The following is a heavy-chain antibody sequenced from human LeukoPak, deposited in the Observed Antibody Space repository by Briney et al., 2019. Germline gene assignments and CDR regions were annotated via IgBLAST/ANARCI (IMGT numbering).Heavy chain of an antibody. J-gene: IGHJ4*02. CDR2: FDPEDGET. CDR1: GYTLTELS. D-gene: IGHD4-17*01. CDR3: ATVALYGGNFKRYPDY. Sequence: GASVKVSCKVSGYTLTELSMHWVRQAPGKGLEWMGGFDPEDGETIYAQKFQGRVTMTEDTSTDTAYMELSSLRSEDTAVYYCATVALYGGNFKRYPDYWGQGTLVTVSS. V-gene: IGHV1-24*01.